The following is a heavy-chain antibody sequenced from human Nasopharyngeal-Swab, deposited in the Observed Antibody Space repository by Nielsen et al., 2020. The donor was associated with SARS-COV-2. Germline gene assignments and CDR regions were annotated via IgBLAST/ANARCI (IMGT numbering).Heavy chain of an antibody. V-gene: IGHV4-34*01. D-gene: IGHD6-13*01. J-gene: IGHJ5*02. CDR2: INHSGST. Sequence: WIRQPPGKGLEWIGEINHSGSTNYNPSLKSRVTISVDTSKNQFSLKLSSVTAADTAVYYCARGQEGEQQLDPPLKTNNWFDPWGQGTLVTVSS. CDR3: ARGQEGEQQLDPPLKTNNWFDP.